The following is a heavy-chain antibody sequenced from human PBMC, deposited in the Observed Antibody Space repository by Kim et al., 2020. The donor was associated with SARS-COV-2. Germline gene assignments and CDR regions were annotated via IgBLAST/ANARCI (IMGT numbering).Heavy chain of an antibody. D-gene: IGHD2-2*02. J-gene: IGHJ4*02. V-gene: IGHV3-9*01. CDR2: ISWNSGSI. Sequence: GRSLRLSCAASGFTFDDYAMHWVRQAPGKGLEWVSGISWNSGSIGYADSVKGRFTISRDNAKNSLYLQMNSLRAEDTALYYCAKATLVDCSSTSCYNAPPLDYWGQGTLVTVSS. CDR1: GFTFDDYA. CDR3: AKATLVDCSSTSCYNAPPLDY.